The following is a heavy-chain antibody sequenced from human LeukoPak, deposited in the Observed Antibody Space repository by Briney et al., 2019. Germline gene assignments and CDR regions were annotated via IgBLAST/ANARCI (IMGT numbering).Heavy chain of an antibody. J-gene: IGHJ6*03. CDR3: ARDIAAAGQDYYYYYYMDV. V-gene: IGHV4-4*07. D-gene: IGHD6-13*01. Sequence: SETLSLTCAVYGGSFSGYYWSWIRQPPGKGLEWIGRIYTSGSTNYNPSLKSRVTMSVDTSKNQFSLKLSSVTAADTAVYYCARDIAAAGQDYYYYYYMDVWGKGTTVTISS. CDR1: GGSFSGYY. CDR2: IYTSGST.